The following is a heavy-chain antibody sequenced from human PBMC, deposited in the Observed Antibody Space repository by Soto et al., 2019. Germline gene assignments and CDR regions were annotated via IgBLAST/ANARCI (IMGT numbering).Heavy chain of an antibody. CDR2: ISAYNGKT. CDR1: GYTFTSYG. D-gene: IGHD3-22*01. J-gene: IGHJ4*02. V-gene: IGHV1-18*01. CDR3: ARADYYDSSGPFDY. Sequence: GASVKVSCKASGYTFTSYGISWVRQAPGQGLEWMGWISAYNGKTNYAQKLQGRVTMTTDTSTSTAYMELRSLRSDDTAVYYCARADYYDSSGPFDYWGQGTRVTVSS.